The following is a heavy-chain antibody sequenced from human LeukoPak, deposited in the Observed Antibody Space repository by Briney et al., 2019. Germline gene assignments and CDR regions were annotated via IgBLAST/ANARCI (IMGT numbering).Heavy chain of an antibody. CDR3: ARHCGSTSCYAPDY. V-gene: IGHV4-39*01. Sequence: PSETLSLTCTVSGGSISSSSYYRGWIRQPPGKGLEWIGSIYYSGSTYYNPSLKSRVTISVDTSKNLFSLKLSSVTAADTAVYYCARHCGSTSCYAPDYWGQGTLVTVSS. CDR1: GGSISSSSYY. CDR2: IYYSGST. D-gene: IGHD2-2*01. J-gene: IGHJ4*02.